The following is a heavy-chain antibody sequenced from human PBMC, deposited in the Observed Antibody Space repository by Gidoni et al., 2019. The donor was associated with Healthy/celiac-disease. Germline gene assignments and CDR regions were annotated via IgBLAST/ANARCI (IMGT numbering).Heavy chain of an antibody. J-gene: IGHJ6*03. CDR2: INHSGST. D-gene: IGHD6-6*01. CDR1: GGSFSGYY. V-gene: IGHV4-34*01. CDR3: ARGRGNIAARRHYYYYYMDV. Sequence: QVQLQQWGAGLLTPSETLSLTCAVYGGSFSGYYWSWIRQPPGKGLEWIGEINHSGSTNYNPSLKSRVTISVDTSKNQFSLKLSSVTAADTAVYYCARGRGNIAARRHYYYYYMDVWGKGTTVTVSS.